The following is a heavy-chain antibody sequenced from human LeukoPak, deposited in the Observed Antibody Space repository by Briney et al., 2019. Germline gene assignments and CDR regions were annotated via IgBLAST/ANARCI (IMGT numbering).Heavy chain of an antibody. J-gene: IGHJ4*02. V-gene: IGHV4-59*01. CDR1: RCSINSYY. Sequence: SETLSLTCTISRCSINSYYWTWIRQPPGKGLEWVGYIYDNVNTNYNPSLKSRVTISVDTSKNQFSLKLSSVTAADTAVYYCARGRITIFGVLTPHFDYWGQGTLVTVAS. CDR2: IYDNVNT. D-gene: IGHD3-3*01. CDR3: ARGRITIFGVLTPHFDY.